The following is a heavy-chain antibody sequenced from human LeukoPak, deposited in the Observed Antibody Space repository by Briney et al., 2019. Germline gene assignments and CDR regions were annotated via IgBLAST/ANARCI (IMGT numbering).Heavy chain of an antibody. CDR3: ARDIAVAGIYFDY. CDR2: IYSGGST. J-gene: IGHJ4*02. V-gene: IGHV3-66*01. Sequence: GGSLRLSCAASGFTVSSNYMSWVRQAPGKGLEWVSVIYSGGSTDYADSVKGRFTISRDNAKNTLYLQMNSLRAEDTAVYYCARDIAVAGIYFDYWGQGTLVTVSS. D-gene: IGHD6-19*01. CDR1: GFTVSSNY.